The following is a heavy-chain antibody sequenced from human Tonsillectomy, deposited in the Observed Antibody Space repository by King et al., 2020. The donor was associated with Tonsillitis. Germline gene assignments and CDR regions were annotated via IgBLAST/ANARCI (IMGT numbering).Heavy chain of an antibody. V-gene: IGHV4-34*01. Sequence: HVQLQQWGAGLLKPSETLSLTCAVYGGSFSGYYWSWIRQPPGKGLEWIGEINHSGSTNYNPSLKSRVTVSVDTSKNQFSLKLSSVTAADTAVYYFARGARYSSTRGWFDPWGQGTLVTVSS. CDR1: GGSFSGYY. J-gene: IGHJ5*02. CDR2: INHSGST. CDR3: ARGARYSSTRGWFDP. D-gene: IGHD6-13*01.